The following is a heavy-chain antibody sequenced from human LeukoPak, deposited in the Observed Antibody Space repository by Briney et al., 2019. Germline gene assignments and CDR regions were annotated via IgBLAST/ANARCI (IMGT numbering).Heavy chain of an antibody. CDR2: ISASGASA. D-gene: IGHD3-9*01. V-gene: IGHV3-23*01. Sequence: GGSLRLSCAASGLTFSSCAMSWVRQAPGKGPEWVSVISASGASAYYADSVRGRFTISRDNSKNTLYLQMSSLRAEDTAVYYCAKRASDWYYFDYWGQGNLVTVSS. J-gene: IGHJ4*02. CDR3: AKRASDWYYFDY. CDR1: GLTFSSCA.